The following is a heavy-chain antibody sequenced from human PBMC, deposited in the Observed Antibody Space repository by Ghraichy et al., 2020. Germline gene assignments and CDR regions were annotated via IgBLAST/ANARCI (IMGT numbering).Heavy chain of an antibody. CDR2: ISWDGGRT. Sequence: LSLTCAASGFTFDDYAMHWVRQVPGKGLEWVSLISWDGGRTYYADSVKGRFTISRDNSKNSLYLQMNSLRAEDTAFYYCAKDEDSSGYGSLTYWGQGTPVTVSS. J-gene: IGHJ4*02. D-gene: IGHD3-22*01. V-gene: IGHV3-43D*04. CDR3: AKDEDSSGYGSLTY. CDR1: GFTFDDYA.